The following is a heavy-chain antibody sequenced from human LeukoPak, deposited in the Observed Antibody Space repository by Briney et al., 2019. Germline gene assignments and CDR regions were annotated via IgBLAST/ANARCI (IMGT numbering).Heavy chain of an antibody. D-gene: IGHD4-17*01. CDR2: ISWNSGSI. Sequence: SLRLSFAASGFTFDDYSMHRVREAPGKGLGWVSGISWNSGSIGYADSVKGRFTISRDNAKNSLYLQMNSLRAEDMALYYCAKDAGDYDYFDYWGQGTLVTVSS. V-gene: IGHV3-9*03. J-gene: IGHJ4*02. CDR1: GFTFDDYS. CDR3: AKDAGDYDYFDY.